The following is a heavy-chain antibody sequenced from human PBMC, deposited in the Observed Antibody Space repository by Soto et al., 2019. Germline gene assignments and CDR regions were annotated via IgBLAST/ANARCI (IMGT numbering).Heavy chain of an antibody. CDR1: GFIVSSNY. Sequence: GGSLRLSCAASGFIVSSNYMNWVRQAPGKGLEWVSNIRANDESIYYADSVKGRVSVSRDNAKNSLFLEMNSLRVDDTAVYYCARETLRDAIDIWGQGTMVTVSS. CDR3: ARETLRDAIDI. J-gene: IGHJ3*02. CDR2: IRANDESI. V-gene: IGHV3-48*03.